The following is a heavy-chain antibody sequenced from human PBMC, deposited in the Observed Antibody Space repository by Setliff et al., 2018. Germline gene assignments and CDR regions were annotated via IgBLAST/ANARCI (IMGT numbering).Heavy chain of an antibody. CDR2: IYSKGSM. D-gene: IGHD2-15*01. V-gene: IGHV4-61*09. CDR3: ARDSGALGYCTGGICYDY. CDR1: GGSINSGPYY. Sequence: SETLSLTCTVTGGSINSGPYYWTWIRQSAGKGLEWLGQIYSKGSMNYNPSLKSRVTISADSSKSQFFLRLTSVTAADTAVYYCARDSGALGYCTGGICYDYWGQGTLVTVSS. J-gene: IGHJ4*02.